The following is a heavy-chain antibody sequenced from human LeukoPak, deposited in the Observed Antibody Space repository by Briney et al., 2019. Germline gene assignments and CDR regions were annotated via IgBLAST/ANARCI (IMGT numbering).Heavy chain of an antibody. CDR2: ISYDGSNK. Sequence: GGSLRLSCAASGFTFSSYAMHWVRQAPGKGLEWVAVISYDGSNKYYADSVKGRFTISRDNSKNTLYLQMNSLRAEDTAVYYCARELIPGSDYYYGMDVWGQGTTVTVSS. CDR1: GFTFSSYA. J-gene: IGHJ6*02. CDR3: ARELIPGSDYYYGMDV. V-gene: IGHV3-30-3*01.